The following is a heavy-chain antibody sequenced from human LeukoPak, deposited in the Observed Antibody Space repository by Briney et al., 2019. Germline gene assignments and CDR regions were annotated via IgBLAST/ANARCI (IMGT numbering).Heavy chain of an antibody. CDR1: GYTFNDYW. D-gene: IGHD1-26*01. CDR2: IYPDDSDV. V-gene: IGHV5-51*01. Sequence: GESLKISCKGSGYTFNDYWIAWVRQMPGRGLEWRGFIYPDDSDVKYTASFECQVTGSADKCINTAFLHWSNLRASDTAMYYCVSIVTAGNAFDIWGQGTMVTVSS. CDR3: VSIVTAGNAFDI. J-gene: IGHJ3*02.